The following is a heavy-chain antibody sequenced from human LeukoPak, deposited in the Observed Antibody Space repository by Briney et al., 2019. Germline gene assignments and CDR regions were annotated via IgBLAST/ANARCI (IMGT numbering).Heavy chain of an antibody. CDR3: VSGYCSSTSCYSYYYYGMDV. Sequence: PSETLSRTCAVSGYSISSGYYWGWIRQPPGKGLEWIGSIYHSGSTYYNPSLKSRVTISVDTSKNQFSLKLSSVTAADTAVYYCVSGYCSSTSCYSYYYYGMDVWGKGTTVTVSS. CDR2: IYHSGST. V-gene: IGHV4-38-2*01. D-gene: IGHD2-2*01. J-gene: IGHJ6*04. CDR1: GYSISSGYY.